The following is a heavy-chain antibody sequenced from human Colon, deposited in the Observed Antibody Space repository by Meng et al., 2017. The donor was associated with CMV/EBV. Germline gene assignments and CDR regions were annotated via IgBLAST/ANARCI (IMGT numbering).Heavy chain of an antibody. CDR3: VGIPEANSGYFSI. Sequence: SVKVSCKASGGPFSRYTFSWVRQAPGQGLEWLGGILPIFRTPNYAQKFQGRVTVSTDASAAIVYMELSSLRSEDTAVYFCVGIPEANSGYFSIWGQGTLVTVSS. CDR2: ILPIFRTP. J-gene: IGHJ1*01. D-gene: IGHD3-22*01. CDR1: GGPFSRYT. V-gene: IGHV1-69*05.